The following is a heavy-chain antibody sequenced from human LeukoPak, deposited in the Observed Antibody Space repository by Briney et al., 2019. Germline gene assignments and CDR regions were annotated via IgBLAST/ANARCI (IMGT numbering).Heavy chain of an antibody. D-gene: IGHD2-8*01. CDR3: ARDKDRLSLDY. Sequence: PSETLSLTCTVSGGSISSGDYYWSWIRQPPGKGLEWIGYIYYSGSTYYNPSPKSRVTISVDTSKNQFSLKLSSVTAADTAVYYCARDKDRLSLDYWGQGTLVTVSS. J-gene: IGHJ4*02. CDR2: IYYSGST. V-gene: IGHV4-30-4*01. CDR1: GGSISSGDYY.